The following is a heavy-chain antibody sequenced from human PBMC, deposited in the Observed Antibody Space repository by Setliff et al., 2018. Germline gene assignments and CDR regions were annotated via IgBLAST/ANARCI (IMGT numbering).Heavy chain of an antibody. CDR3: ARDRSGWLRDY. CDR2: INAGNGNT. D-gene: IGHD6-19*01. V-gene: IGHV1-3*01. CDR1: GYTFTSYA. J-gene: IGHJ4*02. Sequence: ASVKVSCKASGYTFTSYAMHWVRQAPGQRLEWMGWINAGNGNTKCSQKFQGRVTITRDTSASTAYMELSSLRSEDTAVYYCARDRSGWLRDYWGQGTLVTVSS.